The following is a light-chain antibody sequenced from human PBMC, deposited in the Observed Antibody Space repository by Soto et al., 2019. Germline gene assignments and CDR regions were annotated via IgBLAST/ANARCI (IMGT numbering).Light chain of an antibody. CDR3: ISYTDRQSYL. Sequence: SVLTQPASVSGSPGQSITISCSGTSSDIGSYNHVAWYQQFPGKSPKLMIYAVSDRPSLVSDRFSGSKSGITASLTTSGIQTEDEADYYCISYTDRQSYLFGTGTKVTVL. J-gene: IGLJ1*01. CDR1: SSDIGSYNH. V-gene: IGLV2-14*03. CDR2: AVS.